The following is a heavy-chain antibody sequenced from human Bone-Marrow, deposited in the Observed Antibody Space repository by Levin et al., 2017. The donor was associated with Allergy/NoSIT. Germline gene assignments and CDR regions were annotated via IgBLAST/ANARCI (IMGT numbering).Heavy chain of an antibody. V-gene: IGHV4-34*01. CDR3: ARGRRRGYSGYDWVY. CDR2: INHSGST. D-gene: IGHD5-12*01. Sequence: PGGSLRLSCAVYGGSFSGYYWSWIRQPPGKGLEWIGEINHSGSTNYNPSLKSRVTISVDTSKNQFSLKLSSVTAADTAVYYCARGRRRGYSGYDWVYWGQGTLVTVSS. J-gene: IGHJ4*02. CDR1: GGSFSGYY.